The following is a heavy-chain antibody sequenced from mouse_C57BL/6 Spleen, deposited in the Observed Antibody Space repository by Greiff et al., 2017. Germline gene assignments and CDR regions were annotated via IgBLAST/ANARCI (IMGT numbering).Heavy chain of an antibody. V-gene: IGHV1-69*01. D-gene: IGHD3-2*02. CDR2: IDPSDSYT. CDR3: ARSWETAQATCDYYAMAY. Sequence: QVQLQQPGAELVMPGASVKLSCKASGYTFTSYWMHWVKQRPGQGLEWIGEIDPSDSYTNYNQKFKGKSTLTVDKSSSTAYLQLSSLTSEDSAVYYCARSWETAQATCDYYAMAYWGQGTSVTVSA. J-gene: IGHJ4*01. CDR1: GYTFTSYW.